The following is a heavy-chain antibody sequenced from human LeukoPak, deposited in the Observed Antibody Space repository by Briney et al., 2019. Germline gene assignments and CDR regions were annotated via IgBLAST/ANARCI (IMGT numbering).Heavy chain of an antibody. D-gene: IGHD5-12*01. CDR1: GFTFANAW. CDR3: TADLPPPRGCDYPFDY. V-gene: IGHV3-15*01. CDR2: IKSKTDGETT. Sequence: PGGSLRLSCAASGFTFANAWMSWVRQAPGKGLECVGRIKSKTDGETTDYAAPVKGRFTISRDDSKNMLYLQMNSLKSGDTAVYYCTADLPPPRGCDYPFDYWGQGSLVTVSS. J-gene: IGHJ4*02.